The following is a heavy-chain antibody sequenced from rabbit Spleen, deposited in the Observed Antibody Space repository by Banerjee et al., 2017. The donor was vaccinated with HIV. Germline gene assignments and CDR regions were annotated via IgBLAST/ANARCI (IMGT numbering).Heavy chain of an antibody. CDR3: ARGSAAMTMVITGFYLNL. Sequence: QEQLEESGGGLVKPKGSLTLTCTASGFSFSTNYYICWVRQAPGKGLECIACIYGDRSGSTYYANWAKGRFTISRTSSTTVTLEMTSLTAADTATYFCARGSAAMTMVITGFYLNLWGPGTLVTVS. V-gene: IGHV1S45*01. D-gene: IGHD2-1*01. CDR1: GFSFSTNYY. CDR2: IYGDRSGST. J-gene: IGHJ4*01.